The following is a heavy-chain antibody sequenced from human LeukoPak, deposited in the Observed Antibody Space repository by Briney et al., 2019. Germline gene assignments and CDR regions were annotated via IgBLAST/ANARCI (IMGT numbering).Heavy chain of an antibody. CDR1: GDSVSSNSVT. J-gene: IGHJ5*02. V-gene: IGHV6-1*01. CDR3: ARRLTQYDCFDP. D-gene: IGHD2-2*01. Sequence: SQTLSLTCAISGDSVSSNSVTWNWIRQSPSRGLEWLGRTYYRSTWYNDYAVSVRGRITVNPDTSKNQFSLHLNSVTPEDTAVYYCARRLTQYDCFDPWGQGILVTVSS. CDR2: TYYRSTWYN.